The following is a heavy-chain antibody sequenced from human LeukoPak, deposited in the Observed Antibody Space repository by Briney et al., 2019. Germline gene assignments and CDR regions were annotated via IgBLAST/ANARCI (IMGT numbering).Heavy chain of an antibody. CDR3: AREYENCSGGSCYDLVDY. CDR1: GFTFSSYA. Sequence: PGRSLRLTCAASGFTFSSYAMHWVRQAPGKGLEWVAVILYDGSNKYYADSVKGRFTISRDNSKNTLYLQMNSLRAEDTAVYYCAREYENCSGGSCYDLVDYWGQGTLVTVSS. CDR2: ILYDGSNK. J-gene: IGHJ4*02. V-gene: IGHV3-30-3*01. D-gene: IGHD2-15*01.